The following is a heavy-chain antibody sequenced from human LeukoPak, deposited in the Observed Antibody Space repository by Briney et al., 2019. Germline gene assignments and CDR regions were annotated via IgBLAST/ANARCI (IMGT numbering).Heavy chain of an antibody. J-gene: IGHJ4*02. CDR3: AKEFNRGLPDY. D-gene: IGHD2-21*01. V-gene: IGHV3-23*01. Sequence: GGSLRLSCAASGFTFSSFAMTWVRQAPGKGLEWVSGFDGNGPNTYYADSVKGRFTISRDNSKNTLYLQMSSLRAEDTAVYYCAKEFNRGLPDYWGQGTLVTVPS. CDR2: FDGNGPNT. CDR1: GFTFSSFA.